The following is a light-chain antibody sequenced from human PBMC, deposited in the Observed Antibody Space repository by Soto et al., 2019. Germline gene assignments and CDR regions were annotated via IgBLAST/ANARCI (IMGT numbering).Light chain of an antibody. V-gene: IGKV3-20*01. CDR1: QSISSNY. CDR3: QQYGSWT. J-gene: IGKJ1*01. Sequence: EIVLTQSPGTLSLSPGERATLSCRASQSISSNYLAWYQQKPGQAPRLLIYGASSRATSIPDRFSGSGSGTDFTLTISRLEPEDSEIYYWQQYGSWTFGQGTKVEI. CDR2: GAS.